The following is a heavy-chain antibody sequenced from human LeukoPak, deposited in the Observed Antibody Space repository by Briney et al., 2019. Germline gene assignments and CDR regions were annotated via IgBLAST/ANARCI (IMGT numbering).Heavy chain of an antibody. V-gene: IGHV3-21*01. Sequence: LGGSLRLSCAASGFTFSSYWMSWVRQAPGKGLEWVSSISSSSSYIYYADSVKGRFTISRDNAKNSLYLQMNSLRAEDTAVYYCARAISIAAAAYDAFDIWGQGTMVTVSS. D-gene: IGHD6-13*01. J-gene: IGHJ3*02. CDR1: GFTFSSYW. CDR2: ISSSSSYI. CDR3: ARAISIAAAAYDAFDI.